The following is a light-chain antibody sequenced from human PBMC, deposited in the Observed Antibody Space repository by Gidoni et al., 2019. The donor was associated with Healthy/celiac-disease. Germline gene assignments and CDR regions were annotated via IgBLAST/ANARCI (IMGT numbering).Light chain of an antibody. V-gene: IGLV2-14*01. CDR1: SSDVGGYNY. CDR2: DVS. CDR3: SSYTSSSPYV. J-gene: IGLJ1*01. Sequence: QSALTQPASVSGSPGPSITISCTGTSSDVGGYNYVSWYQQHPGKAPKLMIYDVSNRPSGGSNRFSGSKSGNTASLTISGLQAEDEADYYCSSYTSSSPYVFGTGTKVTVL.